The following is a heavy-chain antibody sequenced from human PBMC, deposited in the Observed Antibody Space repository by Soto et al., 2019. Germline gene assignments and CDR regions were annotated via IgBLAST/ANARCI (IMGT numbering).Heavy chain of an antibody. CDR2: IIPILGIA. J-gene: IGHJ5*02. V-gene: IGHV1-69*04. D-gene: IGHD5-12*01. Sequence: ASVNVACKTSGYSYSRYGISWVRQTPEQGLEWMGRIIPILGIANYAQKFQGRVTITADKSTSTAYMGLSSLRSEDTAVYYCARDSGHEGTDNWFDPWGQGTLVTVSS. CDR3: ARDSGHEGTDNWFDP. CDR1: GYSYSRYG.